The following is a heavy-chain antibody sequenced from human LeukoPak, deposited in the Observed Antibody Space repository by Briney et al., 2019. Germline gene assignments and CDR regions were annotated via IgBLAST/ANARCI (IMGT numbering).Heavy chain of an antibody. Sequence: PGGSLRLSCAASGFTFSSYSMNWVRQAPGKGLEWVSSISSSSSYIYYADSVKGRFTISRDNAKNSLYLQVNSLRAEDTAVYYCARDQHYGGNSVDYWGQGTLVAVSS. CDR2: ISSSSSYI. D-gene: IGHD4-23*01. J-gene: IGHJ4*02. CDR3: ARDQHYGGNSVDY. CDR1: GFTFSSYS. V-gene: IGHV3-21*01.